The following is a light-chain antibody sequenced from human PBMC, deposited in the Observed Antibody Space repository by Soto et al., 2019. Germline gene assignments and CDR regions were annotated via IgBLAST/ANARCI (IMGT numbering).Light chain of an antibody. V-gene: IGLV2-23*01. CDR3: SSYAGSSTLV. Sequence: QSVLTQPASVSGSPGQSVTISCTGTSSDVGSYNLVSWYQQHPGKAPKVVIYEDTKRPSGVSDHFSGSKSGNTASLTISGLQADDEAGYYCSSYAGSSTLVFGGGTKFTVL. CDR2: EDT. CDR1: SSDVGSYNL. J-gene: IGLJ3*02.